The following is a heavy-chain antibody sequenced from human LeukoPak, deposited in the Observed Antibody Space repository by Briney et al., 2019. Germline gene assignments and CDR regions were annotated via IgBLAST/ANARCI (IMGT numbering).Heavy chain of an antibody. Sequence: ASMKVSCKASGYTFTNYPINWVRQAPGQGLEWMGWISAYNGNTKYAQKLQGKIIMTRDTSTNTVYMEVRSLRSDDTAIYYCARDLRGFVGEVRGGYYYYPMDVWGQGTTVTVSS. CDR1: GYTFTNYP. CDR3: ARDLRGFVGEVRGGYYYYPMDV. D-gene: IGHD3-10*01. J-gene: IGHJ6*02. CDR2: ISAYNGNT. V-gene: IGHV1-18*01.